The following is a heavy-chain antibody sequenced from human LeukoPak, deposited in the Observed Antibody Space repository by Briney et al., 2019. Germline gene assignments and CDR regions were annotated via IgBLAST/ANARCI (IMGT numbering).Heavy chain of an antibody. CDR2: IKADGSEK. J-gene: IGHJ2*01. D-gene: IGHD3-9*01. CDR3: ARVGFDWSYWYFDL. Sequence: GGSLRLSCAASGFSFSGHWMNWVRQPPGKGLEWVANIKADGSEKYYVDSVKGRFTISRDNAKNSLYLQMNSLRVEDTAVYHCARVGFDWSYWYFDLWGRGTLVTVS. CDR1: GFSFSGHW. V-gene: IGHV3-7*05.